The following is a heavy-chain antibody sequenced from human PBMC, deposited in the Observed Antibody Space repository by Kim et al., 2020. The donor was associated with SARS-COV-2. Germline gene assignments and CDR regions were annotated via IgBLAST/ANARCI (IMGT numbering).Heavy chain of an antibody. CDR1: GASISTRNFY. J-gene: IGHJ4*02. CDR3: AKYQTTTMLHY. V-gene: IGHV4-39*01. D-gene: IGHD3-10*01. CDR2: IHYGGNT. Sequence: SETLSLTCSVSGASISTRNFYWGWVRQPPGKGLEWIGTIHYGGNTNYNPSLKSRVAISEDTSKNQFFLHLTSVTPADTAMYYCAKYQTTTMLHYWGQATL.